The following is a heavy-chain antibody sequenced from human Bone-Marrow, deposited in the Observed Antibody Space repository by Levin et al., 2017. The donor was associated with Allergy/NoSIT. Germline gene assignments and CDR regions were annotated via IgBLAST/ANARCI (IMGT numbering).Heavy chain of an antibody. V-gene: IGHV3-15*01. CDR2: IKSKTDGGTT. D-gene: IGHD2-2*02. J-gene: IGHJ3*02. CDR3: TTRPYCSSTSCYNAFDI. CDR1: GFTFSNAW. Sequence: GESLKISCAASGFTFSNAWMSWVRQAPGKGLEWVGRIKSKTDGGTTDYAAPVKGRFTISRDDSENTLYLQMNSLKTEDTAVYYCTTRPYCSSTSCYNAFDIWGQGTMVTVSS.